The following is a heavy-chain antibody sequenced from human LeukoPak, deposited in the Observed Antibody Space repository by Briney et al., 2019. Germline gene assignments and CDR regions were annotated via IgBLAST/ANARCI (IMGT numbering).Heavy chain of an antibody. J-gene: IGHJ4*02. CDR2: ISYDGSNK. D-gene: IGHD3-3*01. CDR1: GFTFSSYA. Sequence: GGSLRLSCAASGFTFSSYAMHWVRQAPGKGLEWVAVISYDGSNKYYADSVKGRFTISRDNPKNTLYLQMNSLRAEDTAVYYCARDQQYDFWSGYWGYFDYWGQGTLVTVSS. CDR3: ARDQQYDFWSGYWGYFDY. V-gene: IGHV3-30*01.